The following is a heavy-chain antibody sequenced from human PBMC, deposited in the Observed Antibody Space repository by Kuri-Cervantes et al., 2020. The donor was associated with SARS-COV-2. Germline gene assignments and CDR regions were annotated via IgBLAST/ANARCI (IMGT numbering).Heavy chain of an antibody. Sequence: GSLRLSCTASGGSISSYYWSWIRQPAGKGLEGIGRIYTSGSTNYNPSLKSRVTMSVDTSKNQFSLKLSSVTAADTAVYYCATPTTYGLDYYGMDVWGQGTTVTVSS. J-gene: IGHJ6*02. CDR2: IYTSGST. CDR1: GGSISSYY. CDR3: ATPTTYGLDYYGMDV. D-gene: IGHD1-14*01. V-gene: IGHV4-4*07.